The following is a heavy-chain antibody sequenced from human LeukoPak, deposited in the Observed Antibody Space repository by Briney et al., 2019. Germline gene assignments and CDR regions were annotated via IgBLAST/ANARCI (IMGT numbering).Heavy chain of an antibody. V-gene: IGHV3-53*01. CDR3: ARDTPSSGFDY. D-gene: IGHD3-10*01. CDR1: GFTFSSHA. Sequence: GSLRLSCAASGFTFSSHAMSWVRQAPGKGLEWVSVIYSGGSTYYADSVKGRFTISRDNSKNTVNLQMNSLRPEDTAVYYCARDTPSSGFDYWGQGTQVTVSS. J-gene: IGHJ4*02. CDR2: IYSGGST.